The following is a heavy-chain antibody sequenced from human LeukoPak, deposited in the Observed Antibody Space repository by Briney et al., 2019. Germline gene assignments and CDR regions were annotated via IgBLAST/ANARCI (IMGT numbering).Heavy chain of an antibody. CDR3: ARDSCSGGSCYSAFDI. J-gene: IGHJ3*02. CDR1: GGSISSYY. CDR2: IYYSGST. D-gene: IGHD2-15*01. Sequence: SETLSLTCTVSGGSISSYYWSWIRQPPGKGLEWIGYIYYSGSTNYNPSLKSRVTISVDTSKNQFSPKLSSVTAADTAVYYCARDSCSGGSCYSAFDIWGQGTMVTVSS. V-gene: IGHV4-59*01.